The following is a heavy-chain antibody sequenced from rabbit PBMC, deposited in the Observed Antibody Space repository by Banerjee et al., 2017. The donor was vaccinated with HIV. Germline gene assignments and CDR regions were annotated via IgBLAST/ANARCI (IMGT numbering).Heavy chain of an antibody. Sequence: QQLEESGGDLVKPGASLTLTCTASGFSFSGVYYMCWVRQAPGKRPEWIACINTSSGNTVYATWAKGRFTISRTSSTTVALQMTSLTAADTATYFCARDDAGGGYYLNLWGPGTLVTVS. CDR3: ARDDAGGGYYLNL. CDR2: INTSSGNT. D-gene: IGHD8-1*01. V-gene: IGHV1S40*01. J-gene: IGHJ4*01. CDR1: GFSFSGVYY.